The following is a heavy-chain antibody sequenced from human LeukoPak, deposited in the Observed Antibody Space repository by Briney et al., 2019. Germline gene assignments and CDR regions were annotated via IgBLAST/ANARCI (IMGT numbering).Heavy chain of an antibody. CDR1: GFTVSSNY. CDR3: ARGAPPDY. J-gene: IGHJ4*02. CDR2: SEE. V-gene: IGHV3-30*14. Sequence: SGGSLRLSCAASGFTVSSNYMSWVRQAPGKGLEWVDGSEEYYADSVKGRFIISRDNSKNTLFLQMNSLKTEDTAVYYCARGAPPDYWGQGTLVTVSS.